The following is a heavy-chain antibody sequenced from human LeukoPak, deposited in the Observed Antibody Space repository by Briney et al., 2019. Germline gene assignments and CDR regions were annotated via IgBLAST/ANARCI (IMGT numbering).Heavy chain of an antibody. CDR1: GGSFSGYY. D-gene: IGHD6-19*01. V-gene: IGHV4-34*01. J-gene: IGHJ4*02. CDR2: INHSGST. CDR3: ARPVAGSSGCDYYY. Sequence: PSKTLSLTCAVYGGSFSGYYWSWIRQPPGKGLEWIGEINHSGSTNYNPSLKSRVTISVDTSKSQFSLKLSSVTAADTAVYYCARPVAGSSGCDYYYRGQGTLVSVSS.